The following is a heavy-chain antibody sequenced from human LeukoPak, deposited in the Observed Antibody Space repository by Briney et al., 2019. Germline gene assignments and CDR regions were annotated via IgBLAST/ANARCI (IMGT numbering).Heavy chain of an antibody. Sequence: GGSLRLSCAASGFTFSSYAMHWVRQAPGKGLGWVAVISYDGSNKYYADSVKGRFTISRDNSKNTLYLQMNSLRAEDTAVYYCARGMTTVTTYPKKWVDQNWFDPWGQGTLVTVSS. V-gene: IGHV3-30*04. J-gene: IGHJ5*02. CDR3: ARGMTTVTTYPKKWVDQNWFDP. CDR1: GFTFSSYA. D-gene: IGHD4-17*01. CDR2: ISYDGSNK.